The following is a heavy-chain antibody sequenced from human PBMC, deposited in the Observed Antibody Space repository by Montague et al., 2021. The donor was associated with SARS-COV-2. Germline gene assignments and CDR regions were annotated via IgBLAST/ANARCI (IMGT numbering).Heavy chain of an antibody. J-gene: IGHJ3*02. CDR2: FYNSGTT. CDR1: GFSIGSDYY. CDR3: VREKAGGLRNVFDI. V-gene: IGHV4-38-2*02. Sequence: SETLSLTCTVSGFSIGSDYYWGWIRQPPGKGLEWIGSFYNSGTTYYNPFLQSRLTMSINTSTNPFSLWLTSVTAADTAVFFCVREKAGGLRNVFDIWGQGTTVTVSS.